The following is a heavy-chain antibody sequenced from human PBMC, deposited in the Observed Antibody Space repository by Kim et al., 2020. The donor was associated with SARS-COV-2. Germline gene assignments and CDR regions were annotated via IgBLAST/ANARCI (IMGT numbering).Heavy chain of an antibody. V-gene: IGHV4-59*01. Sequence: SETLSLTCTVSGGSISSYYWSWIRQPPGKGLEWIGYIYYSGSTNYNPSLKSRVTISVDTSKNQFSLKLSSVTAADTAVYYCARDRVGYDILTGYSPPSKLDVWGQGTTVTVSS. CDR3: ARDRVGYDILTGYSPPSKLDV. CDR1: GGSISSYY. J-gene: IGHJ6*02. D-gene: IGHD3-9*01. CDR2: IYYSGST.